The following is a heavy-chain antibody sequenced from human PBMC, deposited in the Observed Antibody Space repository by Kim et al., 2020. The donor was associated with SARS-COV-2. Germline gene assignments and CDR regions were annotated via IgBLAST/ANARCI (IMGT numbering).Heavy chain of an antibody. CDR3: ARGVRTISNYDY. V-gene: IGHV1-8*01. J-gene: IGHJ4*02. D-gene: IGHD3-9*01. Sequence: YAQSFQSRVTMTMDPSITTAYMELSSLRSEDTAVYYWARGVRTISNYDYWGQGTLVTVSS.